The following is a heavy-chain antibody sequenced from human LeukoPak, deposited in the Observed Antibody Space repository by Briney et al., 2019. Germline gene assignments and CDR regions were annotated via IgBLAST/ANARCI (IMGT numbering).Heavy chain of an antibody. CDR3: AKAPRILRYFDL. V-gene: IGHV3-23*01. CDR2: ISGSGIST. Sequence: PGGSLRLSCAASGFTFSSYAMSWVRQAPGKGLEWVSAISGSGISTYYADSVKGRFTISRDNSKNTLYLQMNSLRAEDTAVYYCAKAPRILRYFDLWGRGTLVTVSS. CDR1: GFTFSSYA. J-gene: IGHJ2*01.